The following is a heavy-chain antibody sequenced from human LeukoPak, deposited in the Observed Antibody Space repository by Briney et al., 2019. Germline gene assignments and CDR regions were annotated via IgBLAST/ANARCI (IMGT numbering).Heavy chain of an antibody. Sequence: ASVKVSCKASGYTFTSYGISWVRQAPGQGLEWMGWISAYNGNTNYAQKLQGRVTMTTDRSTSTAYMELRSLRSDDTAVYYCARVTLDYDSSGYYYPHWGQGTLVTVSS. CDR1: GYTFTSYG. CDR2: ISAYNGNT. J-gene: IGHJ4*02. CDR3: ARVTLDYDSSGYYYPH. D-gene: IGHD3-22*01. V-gene: IGHV1-18*01.